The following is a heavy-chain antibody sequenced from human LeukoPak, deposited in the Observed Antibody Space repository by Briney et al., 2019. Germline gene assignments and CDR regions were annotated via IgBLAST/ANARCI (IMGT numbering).Heavy chain of an antibody. Sequence: ASVKVSCKASGYTFTSYAMNWVRQAPGQALEWMGWINTNTGNPTYAQGFTGRFVFSLDTSVSTAYLQISSLKAEDTAVYYCARDCSSSWLAHNWFDPWGQGTLVTVSS. J-gene: IGHJ5*02. CDR2: INTNTGNP. D-gene: IGHD6-13*01. CDR1: GYTFTSYA. CDR3: ARDCSSSWLAHNWFDP. V-gene: IGHV7-4-1*02.